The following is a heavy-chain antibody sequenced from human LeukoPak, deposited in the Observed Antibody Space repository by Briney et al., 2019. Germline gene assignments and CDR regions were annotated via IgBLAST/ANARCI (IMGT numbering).Heavy chain of an antibody. CDR1: VFHFSDYS. V-gene: IGHV3-48*04. CDR2: VGISSGNT. D-gene: IGHD1-1*01. CDR3: ARDHNYAFDN. J-gene: IGHJ4*01. Sequence: GGSLRLSCAASVFHFSDYSMNWVRQAPGKGLEWISGVGISSGNTKYAASVKGRFTISGDNAKNSLYLQMHSLRVEDTAVYYCARDHNYAFDNWGQGTLVTVSS.